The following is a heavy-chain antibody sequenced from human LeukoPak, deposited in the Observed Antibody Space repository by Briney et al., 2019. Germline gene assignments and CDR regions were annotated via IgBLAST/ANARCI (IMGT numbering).Heavy chain of an antibody. V-gene: IGHV4-30-4*01. CDR2: IYYSGST. CDR3: ASLSNYYDSSGYYEY. Sequence: SETLSLTCTVSGGSISSGDYYWSWIRQPPGKGLERIGYIYYSGSTYYNPSLKSRVTISVDTSKNQFSLKLSSVTAADTAVYYCASLSNYYDSSGYYEYWGQGTLVTVSS. CDR1: GGSISSGDYY. D-gene: IGHD3-22*01. J-gene: IGHJ4*02.